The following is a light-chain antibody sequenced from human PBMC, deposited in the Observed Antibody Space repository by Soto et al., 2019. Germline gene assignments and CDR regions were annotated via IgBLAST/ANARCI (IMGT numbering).Light chain of an antibody. V-gene: IGLV2-11*01. Sequence: QSALTQPRSVSGSPGQSVTISCTGGSSDVGAYNYVSWHQHHPGKAPKLMIYGVSKRPSGVPDRFSGSKSGNTASLTISGLQAEGEAYYYGCSYVGSPYAGGRYVVFGGGTKLTVL. CDR3: CSYVGSPYAGGRYVV. CDR2: GVS. CDR1: SSDVGAYNY. J-gene: IGLJ2*01.